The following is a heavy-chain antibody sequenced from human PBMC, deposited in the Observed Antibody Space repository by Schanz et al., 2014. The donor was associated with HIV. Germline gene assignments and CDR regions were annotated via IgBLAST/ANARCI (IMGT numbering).Heavy chain of an antibody. V-gene: IGHV3-21*01. D-gene: IGHD3-9*01. CDR3: ARDSYYDRSRYSGYYYYGMDV. J-gene: IGHJ6*02. CDR1: GFTFSRYW. CDR2: ISDRGDYL. Sequence: EVQLVESGGGLVQPGGSLRLSCAASGFTFSRYWMSWVRQAPGKGLEWVSSISDRGDYLHYADSVKGRFTISRDNAKNSLYLQMSSLRAEDTAVYYCARDSYYDRSRYSGYYYYGMDVWGQGTTVTVS.